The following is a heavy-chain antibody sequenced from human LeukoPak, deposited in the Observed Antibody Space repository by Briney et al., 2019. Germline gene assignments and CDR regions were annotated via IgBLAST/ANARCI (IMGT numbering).Heavy chain of an antibody. CDR3: GRWLYSSGWAIDY. J-gene: IGHJ4*02. Sequence: PGGSLRLPCAASGFTFSSYEMSWVRQAPGKGLEWVANIRQDGSGQFYADSVKGRFTISRDNAKNSLYLQMDSLRVEDTAVYYCGRWLYSSGWAIDYWGQGTLVTVSS. D-gene: IGHD6-19*01. CDR1: GFTFSSYE. CDR2: IRQDGSGQ. V-gene: IGHV3-7*01.